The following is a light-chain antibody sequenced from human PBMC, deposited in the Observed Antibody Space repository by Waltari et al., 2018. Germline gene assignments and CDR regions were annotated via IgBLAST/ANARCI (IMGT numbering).Light chain of an antibody. CDR1: NIGPKS. Sequence: SAVRTQPPSISVAPGQTAKITCGGRNIGPKSVHWYQQRPGQAPQLLVFDDSARPSGIPDRFAGSHSEDTATLTISRVEAGDEADYYCQVWDSSSDWEFGEGTKLTV. CDR3: QVWDSSSDWE. V-gene: IGLV3-21*02. CDR2: DDS. J-gene: IGLJ2*01.